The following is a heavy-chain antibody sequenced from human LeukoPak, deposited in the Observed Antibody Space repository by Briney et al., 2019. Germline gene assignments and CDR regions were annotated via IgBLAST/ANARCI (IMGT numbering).Heavy chain of an antibody. D-gene: IGHD3-22*01. Sequence: GGSLRLSCAASGFTFRSYGMSWVRQAPGKGLEWVAVISYDGRNKQYADSAKGRFTISRDNSKNTLYLQTNSLRAEDTAVYYCARGQFRLHSYDGSTFDYWGQGTLVSVSS. CDR2: ISYDGRNK. J-gene: IGHJ4*02. CDR3: ARGQFRLHSYDGSTFDY. CDR1: GFTFRSYG. V-gene: IGHV3-30*03.